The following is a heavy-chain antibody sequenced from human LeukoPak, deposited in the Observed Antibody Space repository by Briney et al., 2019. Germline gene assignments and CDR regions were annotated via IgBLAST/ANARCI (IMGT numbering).Heavy chain of an antibody. D-gene: IGHD6-13*01. J-gene: IGHJ4*02. V-gene: IGHV3-74*01. Sequence: PGGSLRLSCAASGFTFSSYWMHWVRQAPGKGLVWVSRINSDGSSTNYADSVKGRFTISRDNSKNTLYLQMNSLRAEDTVVYYCASAIGSIWYEFDYWGQGTLVTVSS. CDR3: ASAIGSIWYEFDY. CDR2: INSDGSST. CDR1: GFTFSSYW.